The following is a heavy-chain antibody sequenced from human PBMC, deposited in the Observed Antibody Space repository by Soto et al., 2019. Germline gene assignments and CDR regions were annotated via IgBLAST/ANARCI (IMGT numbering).Heavy chain of an antibody. Sequence: QVQLQQWGAGLLKPSETLSLTCAVYGGSFSGYYWSWIRQPPGKGLEWIGEINHSGSTNYNPSLKSRVTISVDTSKNQFSLKLSSVTAADTAVYYCARGGSVVVVAATGWFDPWGQGTLVTVSS. D-gene: IGHD2-15*01. CDR3: ARGGSVVVVAATGWFDP. V-gene: IGHV4-34*01. J-gene: IGHJ5*02. CDR2: INHSGST. CDR1: GGSFSGYY.